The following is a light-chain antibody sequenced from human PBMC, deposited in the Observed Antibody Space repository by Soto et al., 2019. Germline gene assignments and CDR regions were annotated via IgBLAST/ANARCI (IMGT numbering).Light chain of an antibody. V-gene: IGLV2-14*01. J-gene: IGLJ2*01. CDR3: SSCTGSSTLYVL. Sequence: QSALTQPASVSGSHGQSITISCTGTSSDVGGYNYVSWYQQHPGKAPNLMIYEVTNRPAGVSNRFSGSKSGNTASLTISGLQAEDEADYYCSSCTGSSTLYVLFGGGTKLTVL. CDR2: EVT. CDR1: SSDVGGYNY.